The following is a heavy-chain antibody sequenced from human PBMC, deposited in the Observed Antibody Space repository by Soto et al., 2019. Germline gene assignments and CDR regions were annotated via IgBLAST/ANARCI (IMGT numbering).Heavy chain of an antibody. CDR2: IWYDGSNK. Sequence: PGGSLRLSCAASGFTFSSYGMHWVRQAPGKGLEWVAVIWYDGSNKYYADSVKGRFTISRDNSKNTLYLQMNSLRAEDTAVYYCAREGADYGGNSGEFDYWGQGTLVTVSS. V-gene: IGHV3-33*01. CDR3: AREGADYGGNSGEFDY. J-gene: IGHJ4*02. D-gene: IGHD4-17*01. CDR1: GFTFSSYG.